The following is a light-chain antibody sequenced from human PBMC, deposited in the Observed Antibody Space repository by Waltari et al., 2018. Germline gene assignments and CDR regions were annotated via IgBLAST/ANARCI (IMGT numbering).Light chain of an antibody. CDR1: QGISSH. Sequence: DIQLTQSPSFMSTSVGDRVTITCRASQGISSHLAWYQQKPGQAPKLLLYDASTLEGGVPSRFSGGGSGTEFTLTISSLQPEDFATYYCQQLNSYPRTFGQGTKLEIK. CDR3: QQLNSYPRT. V-gene: IGKV1-9*01. CDR2: DAS. J-gene: IGKJ2*02.